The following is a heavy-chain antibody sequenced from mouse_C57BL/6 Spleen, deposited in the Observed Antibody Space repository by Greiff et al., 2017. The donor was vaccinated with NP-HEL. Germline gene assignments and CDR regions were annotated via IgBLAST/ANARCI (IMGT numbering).Heavy chain of an antibody. J-gene: IGHJ1*03. D-gene: IGHD2-10*01. V-gene: IGHV1-72*01. Sequence: QVQLQQPGAELVKPGASVKLSCKASGYTFTSYWMHWVKQRPGRGLGWIGRIDPNSGGTKYNEKFKSKATLTVDKPSSTAYMQLSSLTSEDSAVYYCAREGLLWGYFDVWGTGTTVTVSS. CDR3: AREGLLWGYFDV. CDR2: IDPNSGGT. CDR1: GYTFTSYW.